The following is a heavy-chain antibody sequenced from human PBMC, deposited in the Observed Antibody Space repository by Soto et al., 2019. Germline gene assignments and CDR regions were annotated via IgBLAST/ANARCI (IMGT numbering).Heavy chain of an antibody. D-gene: IGHD6-19*01. Sequence: GGSLRLSCAASGFTFSSHWMHWVRQAPGKGLVWVSRINSDGSSTSYADSVKGRFTISRDNAKNTLYLQMNSLRAEDTAVYYCQFTVAGIDYWGQGTLVTVSS. J-gene: IGHJ4*02. CDR2: INSDGSST. CDR1: GFTFSSHW. V-gene: IGHV3-74*01. CDR3: QFTVAGIDY.